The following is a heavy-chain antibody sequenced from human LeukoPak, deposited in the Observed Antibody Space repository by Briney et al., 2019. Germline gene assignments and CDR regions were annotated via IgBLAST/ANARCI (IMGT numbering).Heavy chain of an antibody. CDR2: IYHSGST. Sequence: RSETLSLTCTVSGGSISSGGYDWSWRRQPPGKGLEWIGYIYHSGSTYYNPSLKSRVTISVDRSKNQFSLRLSSVTAADTAVYYCARYSRSWGYQLLEGGNYFDYWGQGTLVTVSS. CDR3: ARYSRSWGYQLLEGGNYFDY. V-gene: IGHV4-30-2*01. CDR1: GGSISSGGYD. J-gene: IGHJ4*02. D-gene: IGHD2-2*01.